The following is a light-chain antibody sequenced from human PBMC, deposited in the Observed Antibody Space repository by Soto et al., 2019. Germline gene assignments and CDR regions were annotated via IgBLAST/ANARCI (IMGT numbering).Light chain of an antibody. CDR3: QQHSHWPPWT. Sequence: EVVLTQSPATLPLSPGERATLSCRASENVRTFVDWYQQKPGQAPRLLIYGASNTATGIPARFSGSGSGTDFTLTISNLESEDFAVYYCQQHSHWPPWTFGQGTRVGIQ. CDR2: GAS. J-gene: IGKJ1*01. V-gene: IGKV3-11*01. CDR1: ENVRTF.